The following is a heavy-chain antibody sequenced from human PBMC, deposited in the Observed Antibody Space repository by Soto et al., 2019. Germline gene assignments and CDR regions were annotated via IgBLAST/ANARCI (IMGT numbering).Heavy chain of an antibody. CDR1: GFTFSSYA. V-gene: IGHV3-23*01. CDR3: AKGGQSYDY. D-gene: IGHD3-10*01. J-gene: IGHJ4*02. Sequence: PGGSLRLSCAASGFTFSSYAMSWVRQAPGKGLEWVSVIGASGVSTYYADSVKGRFTISRDTSKNTLYLQMNSLRAEGTAVYYCAKGGQSYDYWGQGTLVTVSS. CDR2: IGASGVST.